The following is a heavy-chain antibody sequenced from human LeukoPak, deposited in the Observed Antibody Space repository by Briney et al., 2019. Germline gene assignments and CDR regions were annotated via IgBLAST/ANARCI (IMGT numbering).Heavy chain of an antibody. V-gene: IGHV4-34*01. CDR3: ARDPTTVTKGLDI. D-gene: IGHD4-17*01. J-gene: IGHJ3*02. Sequence: SETLSLTCAVYGGSFSGYYWSWIRQPPRRGLEWIGEINHSGSTNYNPSLKSRVTISVDTSKNQFSLKLSSVTAADTAVYYCARDPTTVTKGLDIWGQGTMVTVSS. CDR2: INHSGST. CDR1: GGSFSGYY.